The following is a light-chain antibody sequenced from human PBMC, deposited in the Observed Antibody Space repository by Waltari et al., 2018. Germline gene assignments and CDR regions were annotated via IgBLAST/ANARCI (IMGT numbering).Light chain of an antibody. J-gene: IGKJ4*01. Sequence: IVMTQSPATLSVSPGERATLSCRASQSVSNNLAWYQQKPGQAPRLLIFGASSRATGSTGRFSGSGSETQFTLTISSLQSEDFAVYYCQQYNNWPPELTFGGATKVEIK. CDR2: GAS. V-gene: IGKV3-15*01. CDR3: QQYNNWPPELT. CDR1: QSVSNN.